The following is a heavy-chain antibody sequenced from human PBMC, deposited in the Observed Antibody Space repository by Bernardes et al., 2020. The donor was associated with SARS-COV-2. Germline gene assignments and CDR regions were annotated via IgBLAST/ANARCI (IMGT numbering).Heavy chain of an antibody. CDR1: GASITSSY. J-gene: IGHJ4*02. V-gene: IGHV4-59*01. Sequence: SETLSLLCTVSGASITSSYWSWIRQSPGKGLEWIGYIYYTGSTNDNPSLQSRVTLSVDTSKNQFSLKLTSVTAADTAVYYCARVGLRNYYDFSGSFSYYFDSWGQGTLVTVSS. D-gene: IGHD3-22*01. CDR2: IYYTGST. CDR3: ARVGLRNYYDFSGSFSYYFDS.